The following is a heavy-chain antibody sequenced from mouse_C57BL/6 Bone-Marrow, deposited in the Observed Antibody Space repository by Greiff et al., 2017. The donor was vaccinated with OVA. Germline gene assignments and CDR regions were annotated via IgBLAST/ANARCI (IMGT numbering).Heavy chain of an antibody. CDR2: ISDGGSYT. CDR3: ARAIYYDYYADWYFDF. CDR1: GFTFSSYA. V-gene: IGHV5-4*03. D-gene: IGHD2-4*01. Sequence: EVMLVESGGGLVKPGGSLKLSCAASGFTFSSYAMSWVRQTPEKRLEWVATISDGGSYTYYPDNVKGRFTISRDNAKNNLYLQMSHLKSEDTAMYYCARAIYYDYYADWYFDFWGTGTTVTVSS. J-gene: IGHJ1*03.